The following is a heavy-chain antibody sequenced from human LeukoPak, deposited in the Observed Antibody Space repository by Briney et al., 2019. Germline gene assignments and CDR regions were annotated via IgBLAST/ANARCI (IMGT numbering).Heavy chain of an antibody. V-gene: IGHV3-7*01. J-gene: IGHJ6*02. Sequence: GGSLRLSCAASGFTFSSYWMSWVRPAPGKGLEGVANIKQDGSEKYYVDSVKGRFTISRDNAKNSLYLQMNSLRAEDTAVYYCARDPPGIAVAGTDGMDVWGQGTTVTVSS. D-gene: IGHD6-19*01. CDR1: GFTFSSYW. CDR3: ARDPPGIAVAGTDGMDV. CDR2: IKQDGSEK.